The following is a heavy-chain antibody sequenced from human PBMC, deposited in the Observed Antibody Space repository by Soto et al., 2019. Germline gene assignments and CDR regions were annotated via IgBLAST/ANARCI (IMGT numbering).Heavy chain of an antibody. CDR1: GFIFNNYA. V-gene: IGHV3-23*01. CDR3: APQHPLCTGVSCYSIG. Sequence: EVQLLESGGGLVQPGGSLRLSCAASGFIFNNYAMTWVRQSPGRGLEWVSGISGSGDRTYYADCVEGRFTIARDNSKNTLYLQMTIVRVDDTAVYSCAPQHPLCTGVSCYSIGWGQGSLVPVSS. D-gene: IGHD2-2*02. J-gene: IGHJ4*02. CDR2: ISGSGDRT.